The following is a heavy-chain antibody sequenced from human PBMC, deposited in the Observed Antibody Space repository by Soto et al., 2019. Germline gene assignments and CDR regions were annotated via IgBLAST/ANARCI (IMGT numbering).Heavy chain of an antibody. V-gene: IGHV3-7*01. CDR3: ARDFITMVRVVRAGEIY. CDR1: GFTFSSYW. D-gene: IGHD3-10*01. CDR2: IKQDGSEK. Sequence: EVQLVESGGGLVQPGGSLRLSCAASGFTFSSYWMSWVRQAPGKGLEWVANIKQDGSEKYYVDSVKGRFTISRDNAKNLLYLQMNSLRAEYTAVYYCARDFITMVRVVRAGEIYWGQGTLVTVSS. J-gene: IGHJ4*02.